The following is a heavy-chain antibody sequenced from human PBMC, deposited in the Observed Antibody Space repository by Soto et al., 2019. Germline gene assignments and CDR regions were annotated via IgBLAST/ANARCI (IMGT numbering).Heavy chain of an antibody. D-gene: IGHD6-13*01. CDR1: GFGFVINP. CDR3: AKDPPRGPRGIVAAGTRWFDA. Sequence: RGSRRLSCPPAGFGFVINPISCLRPPQGRGRGWISAISNRGDSTYYADSVRGRFTISRDNSKNTLFLQMTSLRADDTAIYYCAKDPPRGPRGIVAAGTRWFDAWGQGTPVTVSS. CDR2: ISNRGDST. V-gene: IGHV3-23*01. J-gene: IGHJ5*02.